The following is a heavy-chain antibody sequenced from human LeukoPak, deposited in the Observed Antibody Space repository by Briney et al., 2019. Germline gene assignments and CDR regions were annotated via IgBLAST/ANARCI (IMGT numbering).Heavy chain of an antibody. Sequence: GSLRLSCAASGFTFSSSAMSWVRQAPGKGLEWIGEINHSGSTNYNPSLKSRVTISVDTSKNQFSLKLSSVTAADTAVYYCATLYGSGDGHYYHYYYMDVWGKGTTVTVSS. CDR2: INHSGST. V-gene: IGHV4-34*08. J-gene: IGHJ6*03. D-gene: IGHD3-10*01. CDR1: GFTFSSSA. CDR3: ATLYGSGDGHYYHYYYMDV.